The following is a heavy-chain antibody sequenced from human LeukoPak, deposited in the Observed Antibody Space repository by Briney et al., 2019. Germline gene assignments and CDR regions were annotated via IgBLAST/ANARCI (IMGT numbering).Heavy chain of an antibody. Sequence: GGSLRLSCAASGFTFTHYILHWVRQAPGKGLDWVSVISGSAGKIRYAGSVKGRFTISRDNSENTVYLQMNNLRAEDTAVYYCAGRVTGYSSGYVYWGQGTLVTVSS. V-gene: IGHV3-23*01. D-gene: IGHD5-18*01. CDR2: ISGSAGKI. CDR1: GFTFTHYI. CDR3: AGRVTGYSSGYVY. J-gene: IGHJ4*02.